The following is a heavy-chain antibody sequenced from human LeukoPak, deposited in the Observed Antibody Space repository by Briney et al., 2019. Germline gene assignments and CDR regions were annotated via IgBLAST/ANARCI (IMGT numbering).Heavy chain of an antibody. V-gene: IGHV1-2*02. CDR1: GYTFTGYY. CDR2: INPNSGGT. Sequence: GASVKVSCKASGYTFTGYYMHWVRQAPGQGLEWMGWINPNSGGTNYARKFQGRVTMTRDTSISTAYMELSRLRSDDTAVYYCARGAAYYDSSGWAGFFDYWGQGTLVTVSS. J-gene: IGHJ4*02. CDR3: ARGAAYYDSSGWAGFFDY. D-gene: IGHD3-22*01.